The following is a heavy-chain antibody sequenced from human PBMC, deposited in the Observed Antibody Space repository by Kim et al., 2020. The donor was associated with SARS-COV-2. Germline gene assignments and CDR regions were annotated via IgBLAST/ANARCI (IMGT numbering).Heavy chain of an antibody. J-gene: IGHJ4*02. CDR3: TTDEWLYGDSPGDSY. Sequence: PVKGKFTISRDDSKNTLYLQMNSLKPEDTAVYYCTTDEWLYGDSPGDSYWGQGTLVTVSS. V-gene: IGHV3-15*01. D-gene: IGHD4-17*01.